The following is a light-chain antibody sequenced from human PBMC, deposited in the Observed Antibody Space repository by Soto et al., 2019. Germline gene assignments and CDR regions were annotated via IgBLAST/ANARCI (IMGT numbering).Light chain of an antibody. CDR2: DVD. CDR1: YSDVGGYNY. J-gene: IGLJ1*01. V-gene: IGLV2-14*03. Sequence: QSVLTQRAFVSGSPGQSVTISCTGTYSDVGGYNYVSWYQQHPGRAPKLIIHDVDRRPSGVSNRFSASKSGTTASLTISGLRPEDEADYYCCSYASSTSYVFGTGTKLTVL. CDR3: CSYASSTSYV.